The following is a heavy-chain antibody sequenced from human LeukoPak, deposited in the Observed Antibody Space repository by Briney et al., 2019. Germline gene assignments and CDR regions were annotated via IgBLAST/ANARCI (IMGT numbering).Heavy chain of an antibody. D-gene: IGHD3-10*01. V-gene: IGHV3-23*01. J-gene: IGHJ4*02. CDR2: IFGSGDTT. CDR3: AKRNTMVRGGPCFDN. CDR1: GFAFSNYA. Sequence: GGSLRLSCAASGFAFSNYAMNWVRQAPGKGLEWVSIIFGSGDTTYYADSVKGRFTVSRDNSKNTLYLQMNSLRPEDTAIYYCAKRNTMVRGGPCFDNWGQGLLVTVSS.